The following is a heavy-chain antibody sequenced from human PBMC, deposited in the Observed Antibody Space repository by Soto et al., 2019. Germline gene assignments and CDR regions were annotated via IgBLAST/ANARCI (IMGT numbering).Heavy chain of an antibody. D-gene: IGHD1-1*01. CDR2: IKSKTDGGTT. CDR3: TTGAPTTYYYYYYMDV. CDR1: GFTFSNAW. V-gene: IGHV3-15*01. Sequence: EVQLVASGGGLVKPGGSLRLSCAASGFTFSNAWMSWVRQAPGKGLEWVGRIKSKTDGGTTDYAAPVKGRFTISRDDSKNTLYLQMNSLKTEDTAVYYCTTGAPTTYYYYYYMDVWGKGTTVTVSS. J-gene: IGHJ6*03.